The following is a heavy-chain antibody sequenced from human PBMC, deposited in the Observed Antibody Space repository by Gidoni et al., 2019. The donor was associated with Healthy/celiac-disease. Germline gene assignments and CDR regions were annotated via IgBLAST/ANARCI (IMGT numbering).Heavy chain of an antibody. CDR1: GFTFRSHA. V-gene: IGHV3-23*01. J-gene: IGHJ3*02. Sequence: EVQLLESGGGLVQPGGSLRLSCAASGFTFRSHAMCWVRQAPGKGLEWVSAISGSGGSTYYADSVKGRFTISRDNSKNTLYLQMNSLRAEDTAVYYCATSIVGATRGAFDIWGQGTMVTVSS. CDR2: ISGSGGST. D-gene: IGHD1-26*01. CDR3: ATSIVGATRGAFDI.